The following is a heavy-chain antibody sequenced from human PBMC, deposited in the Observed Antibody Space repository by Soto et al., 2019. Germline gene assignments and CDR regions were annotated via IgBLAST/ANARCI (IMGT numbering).Heavy chain of an antibody. CDR3: ARLGETGDSPPVRGLDAFDI. J-gene: IGHJ3*02. Sequence: ASVKVSCKASGGTFSSYAISWVRQAPGQGLEWMGGIIPILGIANYAQNFQGRVTLTADKSTSTAYMELSSLRSEDTAVYYCARLGETGDSPPVRGLDAFDIWGQGTMVTVSS. V-gene: IGHV1-69*10. D-gene: IGHD7-27*01. CDR1: GGTFSSYA. CDR2: IIPILGIA.